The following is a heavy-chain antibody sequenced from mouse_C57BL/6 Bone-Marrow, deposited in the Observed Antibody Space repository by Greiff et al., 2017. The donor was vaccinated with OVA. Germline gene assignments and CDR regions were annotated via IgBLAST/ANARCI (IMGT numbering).Heavy chain of an antibody. J-gene: IGHJ3*01. CDR2: INPSTGGT. Sequence: EVMLVESGPELVKPGASVKISCKASGYSFTGYYMNWVKQSPEKSLEWIGEINPSTGGTTYNQKFKAKATLTVDKSSSTAYMQLKSLTSEDSAVYYCARERRDGYYVRFAYWGQGTLVTVSA. D-gene: IGHD2-3*01. CDR3: ARERRDGYYVRFAY. CDR1: GYSFTGYY. V-gene: IGHV1-42*01.